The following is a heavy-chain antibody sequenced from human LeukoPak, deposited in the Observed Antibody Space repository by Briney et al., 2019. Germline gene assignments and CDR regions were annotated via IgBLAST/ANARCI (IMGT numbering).Heavy chain of an antibody. CDR1: GYTFTSYY. CDR3: AKSGRYYDSSGYYYFDY. D-gene: IGHD3-22*01. J-gene: IGHJ4*02. Sequence: ASVKVSCKASGYTFTSYYMHWVRQAPGQGLEWMGIINPSGGNTYYADSVKGRFTISRDNSKNTLYLQMNSLRAEDTALYYCAKSGRYYDSSGYYYFDYWGQGTLVTASS. V-gene: IGHV1-46*04. CDR2: INPSGGNT.